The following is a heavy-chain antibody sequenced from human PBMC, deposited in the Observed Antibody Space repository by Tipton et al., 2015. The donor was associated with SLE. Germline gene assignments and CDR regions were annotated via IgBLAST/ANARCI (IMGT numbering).Heavy chain of an antibody. V-gene: IGHV4-38-2*01. CDR1: GYSISSGSY. Sequence: TLSLTCAVSGYSISSGSYWGWIRQPPGKGLEWIGSLYHSGSTYYNPSLKSRVTISVDTSKNQFSLKLSSVTAADTAVYYCASTTVEQNYYYYYGMDVWGQGTTVTVSS. J-gene: IGHJ6*02. CDR2: LYHSGST. D-gene: IGHD4-11*01. CDR3: ASTTVEQNYYYYYGMDV.